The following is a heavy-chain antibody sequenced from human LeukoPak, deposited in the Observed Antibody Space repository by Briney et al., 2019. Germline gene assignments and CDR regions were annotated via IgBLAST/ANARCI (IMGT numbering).Heavy chain of an antibody. CDR2: IKQDGGQE. D-gene: IGHD3-3*01. V-gene: IGHV3-7*01. CDR1: RFTLSTYW. J-gene: IGHJ4*02. CDR3: ARGVPYDSWSGPHYSDY. Sequence: GGSLRLSCAASRFTLSTYWMSWVRQAPGKGLEWVAHIKQDGGQEYYVDSVKGRFTISRDSAKNSLYLQMNSLRAEDTAVYYCARGVPYDSWSGPHYSDYWGQGTLVTVSS.